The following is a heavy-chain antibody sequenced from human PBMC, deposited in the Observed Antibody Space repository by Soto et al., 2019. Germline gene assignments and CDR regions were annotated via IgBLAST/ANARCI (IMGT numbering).Heavy chain of an antibody. D-gene: IGHD1-26*01. CDR2: IAHDGHT. V-gene: IGHV4-4*02. Sequence: SETLSLTCDVSRGSITTSVLWTWVRRFPVKGLEWIGEIAHDGHTNYNPSLSGRVTMSVDLSNSQFSLKVASVTAADTALYFCVGGRDYDYWGQGTPVTVSS. CDR3: VGGRDYDY. CDR1: RGSITTSVL. J-gene: IGHJ4*02.